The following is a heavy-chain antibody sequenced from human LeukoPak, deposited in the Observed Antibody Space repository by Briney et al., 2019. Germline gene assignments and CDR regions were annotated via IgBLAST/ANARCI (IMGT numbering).Heavy chain of an antibody. D-gene: IGHD1-1*01. CDR3: ARRKTYGTSDAFDI. V-gene: IGHV4-59*08. J-gene: IGHJ3*02. Sequence: SETLSLTCTVSGGSISSYYWSWIRQPPGKGLEWIGYIYYSGSTNYNPSLKSRVTISVDTSKNQFSLKLSSVTAADTAVYYCARRKTYGTSDAFDIWGQGTMVTVSS. CDR2: IYYSGST. CDR1: GGSISSYY.